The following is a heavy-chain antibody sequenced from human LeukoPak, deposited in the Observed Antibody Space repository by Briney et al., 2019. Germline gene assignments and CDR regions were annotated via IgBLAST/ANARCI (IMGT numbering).Heavy chain of an antibody. J-gene: IGHJ6*02. Sequence: GGSLRLSCAASGLTVTSNYMSWVRQAPGKGLEWVSVIYSGGSIYYADSVKGRFTISRDNAKHSLYLQMSNLRAEDTAVYFCARGGGLDVWGQGATVTVSS. D-gene: IGHD3-16*01. CDR3: ARGGGLDV. CDR1: GLTVTSNY. CDR2: IYSGGSI. V-gene: IGHV3-53*01.